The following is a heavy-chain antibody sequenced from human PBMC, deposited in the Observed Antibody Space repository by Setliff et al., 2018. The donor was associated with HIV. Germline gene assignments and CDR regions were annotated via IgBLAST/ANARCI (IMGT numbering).Heavy chain of an antibody. CDR1: GLSLSSSGVG. V-gene: IGHV2-5*01. J-gene: IGHJ4*02. CDR3: AYSGRQLRGPYFDF. D-gene: IGHD1-1*01. CDR2: IYWNNNK. Sequence: PTLVNPAQTLTLTCTFSGLSLSSSGVGVGWIRQSPGKALEWLAFIYWNNNKHYSTSLRSRLTVTKDTSKNRVVFTMTNMDPVDTATYYCAYSGRQLRGPYFDFWGQGTPVTVSS.